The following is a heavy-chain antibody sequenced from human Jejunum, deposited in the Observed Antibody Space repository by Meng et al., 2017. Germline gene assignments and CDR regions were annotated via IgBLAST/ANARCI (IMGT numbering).Heavy chain of an antibody. V-gene: IGHV4-31*03. J-gene: IGHJ4*02. D-gene: IGHD2-2*01. CDR3: AREGQLMLGLVDY. Sequence: QMQLQASGPGLVTPSQTPSLTCPVSGDSISSGGHYWSWIRQPPGKGLEWIGYIYYTGSAYYNPSLESRVTLSVDTSNNQFSLRLNSVTAADTAVYYCAREGQLMLGLVDYWGQGTLVTVSS. CDR1: GDSISSGGHY. CDR2: IYYTGSA.